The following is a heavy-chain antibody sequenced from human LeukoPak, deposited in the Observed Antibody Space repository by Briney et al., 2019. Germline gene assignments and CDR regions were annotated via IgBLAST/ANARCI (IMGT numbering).Heavy chain of an antibody. CDR1: GFTFSSYW. J-gene: IGHJ4*02. D-gene: IGHD1-26*01. CDR2: IKQDGSEK. CDR3: ARLSGSFLDY. Sequence: PGGSLRLSCAASGFTFSSYWMSWVRQAPGKGLEWVANIKQDGSEKYYADSVKGRFTTSRDNSKNTLYLQMNSLRAEDTAVYYCARLSGSFLDYWGQGTLVTVSS. V-gene: IGHV3-7*01.